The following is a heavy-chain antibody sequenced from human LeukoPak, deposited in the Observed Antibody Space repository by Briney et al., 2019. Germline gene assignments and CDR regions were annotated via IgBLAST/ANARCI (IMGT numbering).Heavy chain of an antibody. CDR1: GGSISSGDYY. Sequence: SQTLSLTCTVSGGSISSGDYYWSWIRQPPGKGLEWIGSIYYSGSTYYNPSLKSRVTISVDTSKNQFSLKLSSVTAADTAVYYCARDLKVGATNNDYWGQGTLVTVSS. J-gene: IGHJ4*02. V-gene: IGHV4-39*07. CDR3: ARDLKVGATNNDY. D-gene: IGHD1-26*01. CDR2: IYYSGST.